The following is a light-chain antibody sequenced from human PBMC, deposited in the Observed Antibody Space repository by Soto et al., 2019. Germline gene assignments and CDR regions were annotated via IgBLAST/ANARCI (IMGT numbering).Light chain of an antibody. CDR1: QSVRSY. J-gene: IGKJ1*01. CDR2: DAS. V-gene: IGKV3-11*01. CDR3: QQRSNWPPT. Sequence: ETVLTQSPATLSLSPGERVTLSCRASQSVRSYLAWYQQKPGQAPRLLIYDASNRATGIPARFSGSGSGTDFTLTISSLEPEDFAVYYCQQRSNWPPTFGQGTKVEIK.